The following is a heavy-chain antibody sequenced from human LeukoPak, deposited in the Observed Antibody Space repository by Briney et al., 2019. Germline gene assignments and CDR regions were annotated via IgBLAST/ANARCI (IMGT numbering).Heavy chain of an antibody. D-gene: IGHD2-2*02. V-gene: IGHV3-23*01. Sequence: GGSLRLSCAASGFTFSNYGMSWVRQAPGKGLEWVSTISGSGSATYNAGSVKGRFTTSRDNSNNMLYLQMNSLRAEDTAVYYCAKTEAPAAIRAGSDYWGQGTLVTVSS. CDR2: ISGSGSAT. J-gene: IGHJ4*02. CDR1: GFTFSNYG. CDR3: AKTEAPAAIRAGSDY.